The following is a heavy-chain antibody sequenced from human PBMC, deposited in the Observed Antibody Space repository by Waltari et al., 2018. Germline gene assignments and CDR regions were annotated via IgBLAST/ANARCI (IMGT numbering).Heavy chain of an antibody. J-gene: IGHJ2*01. CDR2: ISYSAST. Sequence: QLQLQESGPGLVKPSETLSLTCTVSGGSISSSSYYWGGIRHPPGKGLEWIGSISYSASTYYNQSLKGRVTISVDTSKNQFSLKLRSVAAADTAGYYCARQDDSSVFLWYFDLWGRGTLVTVSS. CDR1: GGSISSSSYY. CDR3: ARQDDSSVFLWYFDL. V-gene: IGHV4-39*01. D-gene: IGHD3-22*01.